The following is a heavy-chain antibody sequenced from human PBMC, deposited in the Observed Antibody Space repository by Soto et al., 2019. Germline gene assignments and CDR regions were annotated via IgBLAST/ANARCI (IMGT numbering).Heavy chain of an antibody. V-gene: IGHV4-61*01. CDR1: GGSINGDFYY. CDR3: ARDHPHSYGVYYFDY. D-gene: IGHD5-18*01. Sequence: SETLCVTCTVAGGSINGDFYYWTWIRQHPGKGLEWLGYIYYSGSTHYNPSLQNRVTISIDTSKNQVSLKVNSVTAADTAVYYCARDHPHSYGVYYFDYWGQGTPVTVSS. CDR2: IYYSGST. J-gene: IGHJ4*02.